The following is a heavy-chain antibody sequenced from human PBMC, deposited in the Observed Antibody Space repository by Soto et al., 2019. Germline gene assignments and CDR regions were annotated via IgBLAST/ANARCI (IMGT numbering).Heavy chain of an antibody. CDR1: GGYIGSSDYY. CDR2: INYLGTT. V-gene: IGHV4-39*01. CDR3: AGMLVNAYRLSGLDS. Sequence: PSETLSLTCTVSGGYIGSSDYYWGWIRQPPEKGLEWIGNINYLGTTYYNPSLRSRVTISADMSKNQFSLKLNSVTAADTSVYYCAGMLVNAYRLSGLDSWGQGTRVTVSS. J-gene: IGHJ4*02. D-gene: IGHD2-21*01.